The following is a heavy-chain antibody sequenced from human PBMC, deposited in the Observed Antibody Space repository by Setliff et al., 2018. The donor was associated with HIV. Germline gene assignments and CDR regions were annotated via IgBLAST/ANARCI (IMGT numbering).Heavy chain of an antibody. Sequence: SETLSLTCAVYGGSFSGYYWSWIRQPPGKGLEWIGEINHSGSTNYNPSLKSRVNMFIDTSKKQFSLKVASVTAADTAVYYCVRQHGDYAFDPWGQGTLVTVS. CDR1: GGSFSGYY. D-gene: IGHD4-17*01. J-gene: IGHJ5*02. CDR2: INHSGST. CDR3: VRQHGDYAFDP. V-gene: IGHV4-34*01.